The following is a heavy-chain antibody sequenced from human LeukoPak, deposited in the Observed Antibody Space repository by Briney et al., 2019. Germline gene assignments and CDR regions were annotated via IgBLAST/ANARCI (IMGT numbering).Heavy chain of an antibody. Sequence: GGSLRLSCAASGFTFSSYGMHWVRQAPGKGLEWVSSISISGGSTYYADSVKGRFTISSDNSKNTLYLQMTSLRPEDTGVYYCATEIRPNDYWGQGTLVTVSS. J-gene: IGHJ4*02. CDR1: GFTFSSYG. D-gene: IGHD4-17*01. V-gene: IGHV3-21*04. CDR2: ISISGGST. CDR3: ATEIRPNDY.